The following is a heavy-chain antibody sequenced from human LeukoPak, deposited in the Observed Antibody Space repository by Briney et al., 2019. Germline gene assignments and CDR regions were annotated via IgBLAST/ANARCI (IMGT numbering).Heavy chain of an antibody. Sequence: ASVKVSCKASGYTFTSYDINWVRQATGQGLEWMGWMNPNSGNTGYAQKFQGRVTMTRNTSISTAYMELSSLRSEDAAVYYCARTHYDSSGYYNFDYWGQGTLVTVSS. V-gene: IGHV1-8*01. D-gene: IGHD3-22*01. CDR2: MNPNSGNT. J-gene: IGHJ4*02. CDR1: GYTFTSYD. CDR3: ARTHYDSSGYYNFDY.